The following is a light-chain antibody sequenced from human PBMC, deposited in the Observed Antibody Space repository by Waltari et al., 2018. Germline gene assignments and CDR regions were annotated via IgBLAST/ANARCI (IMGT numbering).Light chain of an antibody. CDR1: SSDVGAYHY. CDR3: SSYAGSNNLV. Sequence: QSALTQPPSASGSPGPSVTTPCTGTSSDVGAYHYVPWYQQHPGKAPKLMVYEVSTRPSGVPDRFSGSKSGNTASLTVSWLQAEDEADYYCSSYAGSNNLVFGGGTKLTVL. CDR2: EVS. J-gene: IGLJ2*01. V-gene: IGLV2-8*01.